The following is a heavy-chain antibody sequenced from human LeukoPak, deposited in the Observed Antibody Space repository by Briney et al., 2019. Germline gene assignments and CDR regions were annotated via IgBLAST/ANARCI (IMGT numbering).Heavy chain of an antibody. Sequence: GRSLRLSCAASGFTFSSYGMHWVRQAPGKGLEWVAVISYDGSNKYYADSVKGRFTISRDNSENTLYLQMNSLRAEDTAVYYCAKWPGYYGSGTFIGMDVWGQGTTVTVSS. D-gene: IGHD3-10*01. CDR1: GFTFSSYG. V-gene: IGHV3-30*18. CDR2: ISYDGSNK. CDR3: AKWPGYYGSGTFIGMDV. J-gene: IGHJ6*02.